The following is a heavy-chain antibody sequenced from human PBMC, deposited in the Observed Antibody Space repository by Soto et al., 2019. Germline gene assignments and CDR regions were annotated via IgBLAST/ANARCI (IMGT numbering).Heavy chain of an antibody. CDR1: GFTFSSYA. V-gene: IGHV3-23*01. CDR3: AKDLLHTLSPVNLNWFDP. CDR2: ISGSGGST. D-gene: IGHD2-15*01. Sequence: GGSLRLSCAASGFTFSSYAMSWVRQAPGKGLEWVSAISGSGGSTYYADSVKGRFTISRDNSKNTLYLQMNSLRAEDTAVYYCAKDLLHTLSPVNLNWFDPWGQGTLVTVSS. J-gene: IGHJ5*02.